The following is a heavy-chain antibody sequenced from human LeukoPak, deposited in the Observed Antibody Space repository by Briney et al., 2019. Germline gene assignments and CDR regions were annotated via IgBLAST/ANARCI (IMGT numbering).Heavy chain of an antibody. D-gene: IGHD2-21*02. V-gene: IGHV1-2*02. J-gene: IGHJ4*02. CDR2: INPNSGGT. Sequence: GASVKVSCKASGYTFTGYYMHWVRQVPGQGLEWMGWINPNSGGTNYAPKFQGRVTMTRDTSISTAYMELSRLRSDDTAVYYCARSYCGGDCYSVFDYWGQGTLVTVSS. CDR3: ARSYCGGDCYSVFDY. CDR1: GYTFTGYY.